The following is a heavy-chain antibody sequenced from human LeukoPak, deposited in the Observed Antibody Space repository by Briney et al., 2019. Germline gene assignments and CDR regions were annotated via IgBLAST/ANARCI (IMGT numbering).Heavy chain of an antibody. CDR1: GFTFSSYA. V-gene: IGHV3-30-3*01. J-gene: IGHJ5*02. Sequence: GGSLRLSCAASGFTFSSYAMHWVRQAPGKGLEWVAVISYDGSNKYYADSVKGRFTISRDNSKNTLYLQMNGLRAEDTVVYYCARENHDSSTWGQGTLVTVSS. D-gene: IGHD3-3*01. CDR3: ARENHDSST. CDR2: ISYDGSNK.